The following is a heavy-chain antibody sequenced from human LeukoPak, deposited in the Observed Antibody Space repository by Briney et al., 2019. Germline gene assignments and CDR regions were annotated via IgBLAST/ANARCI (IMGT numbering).Heavy chain of an antibody. CDR2: IYYSGST. J-gene: IGHJ4*02. CDR1: GVSISSGGYS. Sequence: SETLSLTCAVSGVSISSGGYSWSWIRQPPGKGLEWIGYIYYSGSTNYNPSLKSRVTISVDTSKNQFSLKLSSVTAADTAVYYCARGGYGDYDAVDYWGQGTLVTVSS. V-gene: IGHV4-61*08. CDR3: ARGGYGDYDAVDY. D-gene: IGHD4-17*01.